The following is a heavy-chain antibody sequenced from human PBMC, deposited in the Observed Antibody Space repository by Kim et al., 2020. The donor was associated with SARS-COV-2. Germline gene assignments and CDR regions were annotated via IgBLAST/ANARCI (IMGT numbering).Heavy chain of an antibody. V-gene: IGHV4-59*01. CDR3: ATLATAGDDY. D-gene: IGHD2-21*01. J-gene: IGHJ4*02. Sequence: STNYNPSLKSRVTISVDTSKNQFSLKLSSVTAADTAVYYCATLATAGDDYWGQGTLVTVSS. CDR2: ST.